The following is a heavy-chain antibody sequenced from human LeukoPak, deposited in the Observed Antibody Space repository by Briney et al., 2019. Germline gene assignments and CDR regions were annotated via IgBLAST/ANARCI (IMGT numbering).Heavy chain of an antibody. V-gene: IGHV4-61*02. CDR3: ARARDDSSSKPFDY. Sequence: SETLSLTCTVSGGSIISGGYYWSWIRQPAGKGLEYIGRIYSTGSTNYNPSLRSRVTISVDTSKNHFSLKLSSVTAADTAVCYCARARDDSSSKPFDYWGQGTLVTVSS. D-gene: IGHD6-6*01. J-gene: IGHJ4*02. CDR1: GGSIISGGYY. CDR2: IYSTGST.